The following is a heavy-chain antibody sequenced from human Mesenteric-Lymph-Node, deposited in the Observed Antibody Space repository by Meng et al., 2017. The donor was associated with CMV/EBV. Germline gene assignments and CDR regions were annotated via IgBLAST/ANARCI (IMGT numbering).Heavy chain of an antibody. Sequence: GSLKISCAASGFTFSSYWMSWVRQAPGKGLEWVANIKQDGSEKYYVDSVKGRFTISRDNAKNSLYLQMNSLRAEDTAVYYCARSSSWGYYYYGMDVWGQGTTVTVSS. V-gene: IGHV3-7*01. J-gene: IGHJ6*02. CDR3: ARSSSWGYYYYGMDV. CDR1: GFTFSSYW. CDR2: IKQDGSEK. D-gene: IGHD6-13*01.